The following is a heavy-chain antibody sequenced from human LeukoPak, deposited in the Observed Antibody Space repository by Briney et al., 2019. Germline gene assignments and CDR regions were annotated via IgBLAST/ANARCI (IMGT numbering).Heavy chain of an antibody. CDR1: GGSMSGAY. J-gene: IGHJ3*02. V-gene: IGHV4-59*12. CDR3: ARARSWIAAAPHDAFDI. CDR2: VFFTGNT. Sequence: SETLSLTCTVSGGSMSGAYWSWIRQPPGKGLEWIGYVFFTGNTNYNPSLGSRLTISVDTSRSQFSLKLNSVTAADTAVYYCARARSWIAAAPHDAFDIWGQGTMVTVSS. D-gene: IGHD6-13*01.